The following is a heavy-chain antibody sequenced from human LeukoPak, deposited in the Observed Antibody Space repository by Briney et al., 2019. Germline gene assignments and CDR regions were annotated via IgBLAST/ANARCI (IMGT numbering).Heavy chain of an antibody. J-gene: IGHJ5*02. CDR3: ARTIAGGSYRYPYWFDP. V-gene: IGHV4-59*01. D-gene: IGHD3-16*02. CDR1: GGSISSYY. CDR2: IYYRGST. Sequence: PSETLSLTCTVSGGSISSYYWSWIRQPPGKGLEWMGYIYYRGSTNYNPSLKSRVTISVDTSKNQFSLKLSSVTAADTAVYYCARTIAGGSYRYPYWFDPWGQGTLVTVSS.